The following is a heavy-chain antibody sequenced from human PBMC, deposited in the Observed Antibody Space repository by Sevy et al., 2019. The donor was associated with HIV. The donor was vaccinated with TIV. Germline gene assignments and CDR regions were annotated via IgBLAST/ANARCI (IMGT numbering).Heavy chain of an antibody. V-gene: IGHV1-24*01. CDR2: FDPEDGDPEDGKT. J-gene: IGHJ4*02. Sequence: ASVKVSCKVSGYTLTQFSMHWVRQAPGKGLEWMTTFDPEDGDPEDGKTIYAQKFLGRVTMTEDTSTDTAYMELSSLRSDDTAVYYCATTKDSYDSNRYPFDYWGQGTLVTVSS. D-gene: IGHD3-22*01. CDR3: ATTKDSYDSNRYPFDY. CDR1: GYTLTQFS.